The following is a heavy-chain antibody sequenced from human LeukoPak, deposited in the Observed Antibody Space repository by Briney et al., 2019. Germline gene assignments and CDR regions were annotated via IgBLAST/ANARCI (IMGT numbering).Heavy chain of an antibody. D-gene: IGHD4/OR15-4a*01. CDR2: IKSKADGETT. Sequence: PGGSLRLSCAASRFTFSNAWMNWVRQAPGKGLEWVGRIKSKADGETTDYAAPVKGRFTISRDDSNNMVYLQMNSLKIENTAVYYCAIDEPNYAPYDFAYWGQGTLVTVSS. CDR3: AIDEPNYAPYDFAY. V-gene: IGHV3-15*01. J-gene: IGHJ4*02. CDR1: RFTFSNAW.